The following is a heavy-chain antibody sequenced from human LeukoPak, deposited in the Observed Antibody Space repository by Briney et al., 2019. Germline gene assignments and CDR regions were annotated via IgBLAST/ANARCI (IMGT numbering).Heavy chain of an antibody. Sequence: AASVKVSCKASGYTFTANYMHWVRQAPGQGLEYMGWINSNSGGANYAQKFHGRVTMTRHTSISTVYMELSGLTSDDTAVYYCARDLGGNALDIWGQGTVVTVSS. CDR1: GYTFTANY. V-gene: IGHV1-2*02. CDR3: ARDLGGNALDI. CDR2: INSNSGGA. J-gene: IGHJ3*02. D-gene: IGHD1-26*01.